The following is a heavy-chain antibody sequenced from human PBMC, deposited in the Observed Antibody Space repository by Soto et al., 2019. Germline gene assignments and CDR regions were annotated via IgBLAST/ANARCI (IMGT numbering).Heavy chain of an antibody. J-gene: IGHJ4*02. D-gene: IGHD6-19*01. CDR3: ARVAVAGTRFDY. V-gene: IGHV4-4*02. Sequence: SETLSLTCIVSAGSISSSNWWSWVRQPPGKGLEWIGEIYHSGSTDYNPSLKSRVTISVDKSKNQFSLKLSSVTAADTAVYYCARVAVAGTRFDYWGQGTLVTVS. CDR1: AGSISSSNW. CDR2: IYHSGST.